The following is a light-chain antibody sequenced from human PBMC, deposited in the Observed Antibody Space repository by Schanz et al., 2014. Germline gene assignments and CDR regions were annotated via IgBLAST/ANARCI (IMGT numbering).Light chain of an antibody. Sequence: DIVMTQSPDSLAVSLGERATINCKSSQSVLYTSNNKNYLAWYQHKPGQPPKLLIHWASTRESGVPDRFSGSGSGTDFTLTISSLQPEDFATYYCQQSYITPHTFGQGTKVEIK. CDR3: QQSYITPHT. CDR2: WAS. V-gene: IGKV4-1*01. J-gene: IGKJ1*01. CDR1: QSVLYTSNNKNY.